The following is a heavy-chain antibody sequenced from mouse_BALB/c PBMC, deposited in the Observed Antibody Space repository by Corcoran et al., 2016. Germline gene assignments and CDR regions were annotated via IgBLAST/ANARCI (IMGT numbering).Heavy chain of an antibody. CDR1: GYTFTNYG. J-gene: IGHJ4*01. Sequence: QIQLVQSGPELKKPGETVKISCKASGYTFTNYGMNWVKQAPGKGLKWMGWINTYTGEPTYADDFKGRFAFSLETSASTAYLQINNLKNEDTDTYFCALILRTYYAMDYWGQGTSVTVSS. D-gene: IGHD2-4*01. CDR3: ALILRTYYAMDY. CDR2: INTYTGEP. V-gene: IGHV9-3-1*01.